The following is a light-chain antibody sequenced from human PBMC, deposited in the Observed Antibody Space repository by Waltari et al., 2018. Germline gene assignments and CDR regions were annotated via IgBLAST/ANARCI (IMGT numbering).Light chain of an antibody. Sequence: DIQVTQSPSSLSASVGDRVTITCRASQSISRNLHWYQQKPGKAPKLVIYAASTLQSGVPSSFSGSGSGTDFTLIISRLQPEDSATYYCQQSSSTPYTIGQGTRLEIK. CDR2: AAS. J-gene: IGKJ2*01. CDR1: QSISRN. CDR3: QQSSSTPYT. V-gene: IGKV1-39*01.